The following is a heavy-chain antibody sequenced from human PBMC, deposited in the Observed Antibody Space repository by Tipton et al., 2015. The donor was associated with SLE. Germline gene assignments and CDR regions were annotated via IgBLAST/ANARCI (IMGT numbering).Heavy chain of an antibody. V-gene: IGHV4-59*01. Sequence: TLSLTCTVSGGSISSYYWSWIRQPPGKGLEWIGYIYYSGGTNYNPSLKSRVTISVDTSKNQFSLKLSSVTAADTAVYYCARGYRYFDWLSSYYFDYWGQGTLVTVSS. CDR1: GGSISSYY. D-gene: IGHD3-9*01. CDR3: ARGYRYFDWLSSYYFDY. CDR2: IYYSGGT. J-gene: IGHJ4*02.